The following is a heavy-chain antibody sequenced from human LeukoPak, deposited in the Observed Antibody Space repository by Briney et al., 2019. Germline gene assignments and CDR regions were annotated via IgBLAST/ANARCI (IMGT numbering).Heavy chain of an antibody. CDR3: ARNDRGAFDI. CDR2: ISSGGNT. Sequence: GGSLRLSCAASGFTVSRNYMSWVRQAPGKGLEWVSVISSGGNTYYTDSVKGRFTISRDNSKNTLYLQMSSLRVEDTAVYYCARNDRGAFDIWGQGTMVTVSS. J-gene: IGHJ3*02. V-gene: IGHV3-53*01. CDR1: GFTVSRNY. D-gene: IGHD3-22*01.